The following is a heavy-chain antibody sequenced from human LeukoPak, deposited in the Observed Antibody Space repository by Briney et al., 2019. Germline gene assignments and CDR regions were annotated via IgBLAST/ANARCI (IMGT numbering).Heavy chain of an antibody. D-gene: IGHD4-23*01. Sequence: ASVKVSCRASGYTFTDYYMHWVRQAPGQGLEWMGWLNPNTLVTSYAQHFQGRVSMTWDTSISTGYMALNSLTSDDTAVYYCARKDGGRDGMDVWGQGITVTVSS. CDR3: ARKDGGRDGMDV. CDR2: LNPNTLVT. V-gene: IGHV1-2*02. J-gene: IGHJ6*02. CDR1: GYTFTDYY.